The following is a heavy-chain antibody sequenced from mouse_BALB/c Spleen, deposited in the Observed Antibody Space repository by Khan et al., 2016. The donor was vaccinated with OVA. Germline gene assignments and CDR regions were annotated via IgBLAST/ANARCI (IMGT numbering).Heavy chain of an antibody. Sequence: EVQLQESGPGLVKPSQSLSLTCSVTGYSITNGYFWNWIRQFPGNYLEWMGYIRYDGNTNYNPSLKNRISITRDTSKNQFFLNLNSVTPEDTATYYCARGGSSSPAWFTYWGQGTLVTVSA. J-gene: IGHJ3*01. CDR1: GYSITNGYF. CDR3: ARGGSSSPAWFTY. D-gene: IGHD6-1*01. V-gene: IGHV3-6*02. CDR2: IRYDGNT.